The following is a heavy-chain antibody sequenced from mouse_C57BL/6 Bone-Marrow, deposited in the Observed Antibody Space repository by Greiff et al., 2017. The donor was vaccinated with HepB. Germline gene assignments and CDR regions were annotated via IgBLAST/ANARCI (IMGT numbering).Heavy chain of an antibody. Sequence: EVKVVESGGGLVKPGGSLKLSCAASGFTFSSYTMSWVRQTPEKRLEWVATISGGGGNTYYPDSVKGRFTISRDNAKNTLYLQMSSLMSEDTALYYCARHGLLYYFDYWGQGTTLTVSS. J-gene: IGHJ2*01. CDR3: ARHGLLYYFDY. CDR2: ISGGGGNT. D-gene: IGHD6-1*01. CDR1: GFTFSSYT. V-gene: IGHV5-9*01.